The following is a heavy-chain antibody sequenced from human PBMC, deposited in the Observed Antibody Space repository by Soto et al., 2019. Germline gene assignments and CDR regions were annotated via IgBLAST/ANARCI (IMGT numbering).Heavy chain of an antibody. V-gene: IGHV1-18*01. D-gene: IGHD3-10*01. CDR2: ISPFNGIT. J-gene: IGHJ4*02. CDR1: GGTLSSYT. Sequence: SVNVYCKASGGTLSSYTISWVRQAPGQGLEWMGRISPFNGITNYAQKLQGRVTMTTDTSTSTAYMELRSLRSDDTAVYYCARSRVTMVGRYFDYWGQGTLVTVSS. CDR3: ARSRVTMVGRYFDY.